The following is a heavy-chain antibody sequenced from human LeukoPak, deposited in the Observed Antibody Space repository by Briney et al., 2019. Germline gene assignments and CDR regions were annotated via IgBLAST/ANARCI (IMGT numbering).Heavy chain of an antibody. Sequence: GGSLRLSCAASGFTVSSNYMSWVRQAPGKGLEWVSVIYSGGSTYYADSVKGRFSISRDNSKNTLYLQMNSLRAEDTAVYYCAKRIQSAMATGYWGQGTLVTVSS. CDR1: GFTVSSNY. CDR2: IYSGGST. V-gene: IGHV3-53*01. J-gene: IGHJ4*02. D-gene: IGHD5-18*01. CDR3: AKRIQSAMATGY.